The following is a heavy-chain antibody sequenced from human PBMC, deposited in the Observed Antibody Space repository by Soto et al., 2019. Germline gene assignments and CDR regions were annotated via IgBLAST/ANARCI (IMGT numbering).Heavy chain of an antibody. D-gene: IGHD3-3*01. CDR3: AKLKGGLGRFYGLDA. CDR1: GFTFKNYA. J-gene: IGHJ6*02. CDR2: MTGGGTT. Sequence: GGSLRLSCRASGFTFKNYAMTWVRKCPGKGLQWVSLMTGGGTTDYADSAKGRFIISRDNSKNTLSLQMHNLRADDTALYYCAKLKGGLGRFYGLDAWGQGTMVPVSS. V-gene: IGHV3-23*01.